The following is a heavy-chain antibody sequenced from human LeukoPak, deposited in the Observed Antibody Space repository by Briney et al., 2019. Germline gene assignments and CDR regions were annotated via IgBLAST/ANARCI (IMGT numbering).Heavy chain of an antibody. CDR2: ISTYNGNS. CDR3: AKDRWRDGSSSFDN. D-gene: IGHD6-6*01. CDR1: GYTFTSYS. Sequence: ASVKVSCKASGYTFTSYSINWVRQAPGQGLEWMGWISTYNGNSNCAQKLQGRVTMTTDTSTSTAYMELRSLRSDDTAMYYCAKDRWRDGSSSFDNWGQGTLVTVSS. J-gene: IGHJ4*02. V-gene: IGHV1-18*01.